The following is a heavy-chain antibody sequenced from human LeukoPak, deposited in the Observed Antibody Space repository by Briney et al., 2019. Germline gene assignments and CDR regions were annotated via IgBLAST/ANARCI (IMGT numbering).Heavy chain of an antibody. CDR1: GFTFSSYA. Sequence: GGSLRLSCAASGFTFSSYAMHWVRQAPGKGLDWVAVISYDGSNKYYADSVKGRFTISRDNSKNTLYLQMNSLRAEDTAVYYCARDDYGDFWGQGTLVTVSS. CDR3: ARDDYGDF. V-gene: IGHV3-30*04. J-gene: IGHJ4*02. CDR2: ISYDGSNK.